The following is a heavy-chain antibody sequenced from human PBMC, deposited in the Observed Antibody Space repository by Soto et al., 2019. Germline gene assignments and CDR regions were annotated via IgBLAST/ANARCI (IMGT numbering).Heavy chain of an antibody. Sequence: SETLSLTCAVSGGSISTINWWTWVRQPPGKGLDWIGEIYQTGSTSYNPSLESRVTISIDKSKNQFSLKLRSVTAADTAVYYCARDIVTKGMDVWGQGTTVTVSS. CDR1: GGSISTINW. V-gene: IGHV4-4*02. CDR3: ARDIVTKGMDV. CDR2: IYQTGST. D-gene: IGHD4-17*01. J-gene: IGHJ6*02.